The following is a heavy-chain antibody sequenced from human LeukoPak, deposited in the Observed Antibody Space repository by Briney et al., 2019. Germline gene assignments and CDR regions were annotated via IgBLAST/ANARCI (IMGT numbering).Heavy chain of an antibody. V-gene: IGHV3-7*03. Sequence: GGSLRLSCAASGFTFDNYAMHWVRQAPGRGLEWVATIAANGNDKDYEDALQGRFTISRDNTRNSLSLRIDSLRAEDTAQYYCAREVFFQFDNWGQGALVTVSS. CDR2: IAANGNDK. CDR3: AREVFFQFDN. J-gene: IGHJ4*02. CDR1: GFTFDNYA.